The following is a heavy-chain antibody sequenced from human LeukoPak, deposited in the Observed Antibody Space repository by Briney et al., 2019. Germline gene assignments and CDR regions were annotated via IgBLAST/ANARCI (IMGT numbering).Heavy chain of an antibody. J-gene: IGHJ4*02. V-gene: IGHV4-34*01. CDR1: GGSFSGYY. CDR2: MNHSGST. Sequence: SETLSLTCAVYGGSFSGYYWSWIRQPPGKGLEWIGEMNHSGSTNYNPSLKSRVTISVDTSKNQFSLKLSSVTAADTAVHYCARSYCSGGSCYPDYWGQGTLVTVSS. CDR3: ARSYCSGGSCYPDY. D-gene: IGHD2-15*01.